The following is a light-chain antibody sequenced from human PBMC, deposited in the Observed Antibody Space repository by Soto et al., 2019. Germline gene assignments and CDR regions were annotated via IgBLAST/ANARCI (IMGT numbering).Light chain of an antibody. CDR1: QSIRSN. CDR3: QQYNNSPHT. J-gene: IGKJ4*01. V-gene: IGKV3-15*01. CDR2: VAS. Sequence: EIVMTQSPATLSVSPGERASLSCRASQSIRSNLAWYQQKPGQTPRLLIYVASTRATGIPARFTGSGSGTDFTINISSLQYAHCEIYYCQQYNNSPHTFGGGTKVQSK.